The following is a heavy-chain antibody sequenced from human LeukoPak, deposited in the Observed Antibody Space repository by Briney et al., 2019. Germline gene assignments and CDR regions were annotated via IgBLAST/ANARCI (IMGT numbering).Heavy chain of an antibody. J-gene: IGHJ6*02. Sequence: GGSLRLSCAASGFTFSDYYMTWIRQAPGKGLEWVSYISGVASDIYYGDSVKGRFTISRDNAKNSVYLQMNSLRPDDTAVYYCARGGARGMDVWGHGTTVTVSS. V-gene: IGHV3-11*01. CDR1: GFTFSDYY. CDR2: ISGVASDI. CDR3: ARGGARGMDV. D-gene: IGHD1-26*01.